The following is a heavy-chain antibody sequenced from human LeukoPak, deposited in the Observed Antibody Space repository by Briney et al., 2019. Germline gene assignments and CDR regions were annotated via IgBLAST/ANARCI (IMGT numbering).Heavy chain of an antibody. J-gene: IGHJ4*02. CDR3: ARDPDGSYSGDY. D-gene: IGHD1-26*01. V-gene: IGHV3-21*01. CDR2: ISSSSSYI. CDR1: GFTFSSYS. Sequence: GGSLRLSCAASGFTFSSYSMNWVRQAPGKGLEWVSSISSSSSYIYYADSVKGRFTISRDNAKNSLYLQMNSLRAEDTAVYYCARDPDGSYSGDYWGQGTLVTVSS.